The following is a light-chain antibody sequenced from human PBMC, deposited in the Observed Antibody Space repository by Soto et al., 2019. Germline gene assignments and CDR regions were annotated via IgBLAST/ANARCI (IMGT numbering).Light chain of an antibody. V-gene: IGLV2-11*01. Sequence: QSVLTQPRSVSGSPGQSVTISCTGTSSDIGAYNYVSWYQQHPDKAPKLMIYHVSKRPSGVPDRFSGSKSGNAASLTISGLRAEDEADYYCCTDAGTYKVFGTGTKVTVL. J-gene: IGLJ1*01. CDR3: CTDAGTYKV. CDR2: HVS. CDR1: SSDIGAYNY.